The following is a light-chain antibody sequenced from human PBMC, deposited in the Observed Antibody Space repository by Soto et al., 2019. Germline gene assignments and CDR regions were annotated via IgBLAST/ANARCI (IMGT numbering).Light chain of an antibody. Sequence: SQMTQSPSTLSASVGDRVTITCRASQNINTWLAWYQHKPGKAPKVLIHKASSLQSGVPSRFSGTGSGTEFTLIINSLQPDDFATYYCQQYDSYPLTVGGGTQVEI. J-gene: IGKJ4*01. CDR1: QNINTW. CDR2: KAS. V-gene: IGKV1-5*03. CDR3: QQYDSYPLT.